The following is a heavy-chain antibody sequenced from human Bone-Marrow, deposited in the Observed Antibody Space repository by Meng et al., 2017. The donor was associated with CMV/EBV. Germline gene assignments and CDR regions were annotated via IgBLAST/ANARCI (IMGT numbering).Heavy chain of an antibody. CDR1: GGTFNSYA. D-gene: IGHD2-21*01. CDR2: IIPMFDKT. CDR3: ARVIKTHNGKWPLWGEALDI. J-gene: IGHJ3*02. V-gene: IGHV1-69*05. Sequence: SVKVSCKASGGTFNSYAISWVRLAPGQGLEWIGGIIPMFDKTNYAQKFQGRVAITTDGSTTTTYMELSSLRSEDTAIYFCARVIKTHNGKWPLWGEALDIWGQGKMVTGSS.